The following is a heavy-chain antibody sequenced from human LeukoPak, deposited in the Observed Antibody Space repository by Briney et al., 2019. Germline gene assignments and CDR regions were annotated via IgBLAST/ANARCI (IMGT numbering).Heavy chain of an antibody. D-gene: IGHD2-21*02. CDR1: GFTFSTYA. CDR3: AKVPHVVVVTARTGAFDI. CDR2: ISYDGRDK. V-gene: IGHV3-30*18. Sequence: PGGSLRLSCAVSGFTFSTYAMHWVRQAPGQGLEWMAFISYDGRDKYYADSVKGRFTISRDNSKNTLYLQMNSLRAEDTAVYYCAKVPHVVVVTARTGAFDIWGQGTMVTVSS. J-gene: IGHJ3*02.